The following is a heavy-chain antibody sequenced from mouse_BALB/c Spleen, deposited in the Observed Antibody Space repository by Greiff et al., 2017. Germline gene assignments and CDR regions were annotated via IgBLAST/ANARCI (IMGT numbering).Heavy chain of an antibody. CDR1: GFTFSDYY. CDR2: ISDGGSYT. D-gene: IGHD2-14*01. V-gene: IGHV5-4*02. J-gene: IGHJ2*01. Sequence: EVKVEESGGGLVKPGGSLKLSCAASGFTFSDYYMYWVRQTPEKRLEWVATISDGGSYTYYPDSVKGRFTISRDNAKNNLYLQMSSLKSEDTAMYYCARDGGYRYHYFDYWGQGTTLTVSS. CDR3: ARDGGYRYHYFDY.